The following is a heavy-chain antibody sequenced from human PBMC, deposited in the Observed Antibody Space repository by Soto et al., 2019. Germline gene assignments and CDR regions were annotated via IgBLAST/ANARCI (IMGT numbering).Heavy chain of an antibody. J-gene: IGHJ4*02. D-gene: IGHD3-3*01. CDR2: INAGNGNT. CDR1: GYTFTSYA. V-gene: IGHV1-3*01. CDR3: ARVTIFGVGSHGFDY. Sequence: GASVKVSCKSSGYTFTSYAMHWVRQAPGQRLEWMGWINAGNGNTKYSQKFQGRVTITSDTSASTAYLELSSLSSDDTAVYYCARVTIFGVGSHGFDYWGQGTLVTVSS.